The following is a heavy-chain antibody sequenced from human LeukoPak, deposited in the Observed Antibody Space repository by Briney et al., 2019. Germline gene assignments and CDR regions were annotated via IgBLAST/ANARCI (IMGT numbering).Heavy chain of an antibody. D-gene: IGHD3-22*01. CDR3: AHRPPYYYDGSGYYYVHFDP. J-gene: IGHJ5*02. CDR2: IYWNDDK. V-gene: IGHV2-5*01. CDR1: GFSLSTSGVG. Sequence: RVSGPTLVKPTQTLTLTCTFSGFSLSTSGVGVGWIRQPPGKALEWLALIYWNDDKRYSPSLKSRLTITKDTSKNQVVLTMTNMDPVDTATYYCAHRPPYYYDGSGYYYVHFDPWGQGTLVTVSS.